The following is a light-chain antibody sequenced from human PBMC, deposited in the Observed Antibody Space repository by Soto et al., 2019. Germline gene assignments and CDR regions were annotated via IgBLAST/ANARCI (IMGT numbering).Light chain of an antibody. CDR2: EVS. CDR1: SSDVGAYNL. J-gene: IGLJ2*01. CDR3: NSRTSSGSSV. Sequence: QSALTQPASVSGSPGQSITVSCTGTSSDVGAYNLVSWYQQHPGRAPKLMLYEVSKRPSGVSNRFSGSKSGNTASLTISGLQADDEAEYYCNSRTSSGSSVFGGGTKLTVL. V-gene: IGLV2-14*02.